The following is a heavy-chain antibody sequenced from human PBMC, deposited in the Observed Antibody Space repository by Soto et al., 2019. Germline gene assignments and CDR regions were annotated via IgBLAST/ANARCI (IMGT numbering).Heavy chain of an antibody. CDR2: ISGTGDGS. CDR1: GFTFISYA. D-gene: IGHD6-13*01. J-gene: IGHJ6*02. V-gene: IGHV3-23*01. Sequence: GGSLRLSCVVSGFTFISYAMILFRHSPGKGLEWISGISGTGDGSNSANSVKGRFIISRDNSKNTLYLQMNSLRAEDTAVYYCAKDQLTAGGTYFYYYGVDVWGQGTTVTVSS. CDR3: AKDQLTAGGTYFYYYGVDV.